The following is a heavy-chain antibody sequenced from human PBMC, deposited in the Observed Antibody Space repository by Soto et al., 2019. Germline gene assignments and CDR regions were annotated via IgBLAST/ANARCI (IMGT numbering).Heavy chain of an antibody. V-gene: IGHV3-7*05. CDR2: IKHKGSEK. CDR3: AEGGSYHDY. Sequence: EVQLVESGGGLVQPGGSLRLSCAASGLIFSSYWMTWVRQAPGKGLEWVANIKHKGSEKYYVDSVKGRFTISRDNAKNSVYLQMNSLRAEDTAAYYCAEGGSYHDYWGQGTLVTVFS. J-gene: IGHJ4*02. CDR1: GLIFSSYW. D-gene: IGHD1-26*01.